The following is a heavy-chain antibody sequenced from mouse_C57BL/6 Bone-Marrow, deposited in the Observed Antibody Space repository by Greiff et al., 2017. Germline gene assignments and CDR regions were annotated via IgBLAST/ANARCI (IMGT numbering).Heavy chain of an antibody. Sequence: QVQLKESGPGLVQPSQSLSITCTVSGFSLTSYGVHWVRQSPGKGLEWLGVIWSGGSTDYNAAFISRLSISKDNSKSQVFFKMNSLQADDTAIYYCASVYGYDGYAMDYWGQGTSVTVSS. V-gene: IGHV2-2*01. D-gene: IGHD2-2*01. CDR3: ASVYGYDGYAMDY. CDR1: GFSLTSYG. J-gene: IGHJ4*01. CDR2: IWSGGST.